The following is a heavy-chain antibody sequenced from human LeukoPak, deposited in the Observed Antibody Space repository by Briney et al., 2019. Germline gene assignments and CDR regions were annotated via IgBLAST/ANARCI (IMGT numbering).Heavy chain of an antibody. CDR2: IYYSGST. CDR3: ARRLGPPPSHIDY. CDR1: GGSISSSSYY. D-gene: IGHD2-21*01. J-gene: IGHJ4*02. V-gene: IGHV4-39*01. Sequence: SETLSLTCTVSGGSISSSSYYWGWIRQPPGKGLEWIGSIYYSGSTYYNPSLKSRVTISVDTSKNQFSLKLSSVTAADTAVYYCARRLGPPPSHIDYWGQGTLVTVSS.